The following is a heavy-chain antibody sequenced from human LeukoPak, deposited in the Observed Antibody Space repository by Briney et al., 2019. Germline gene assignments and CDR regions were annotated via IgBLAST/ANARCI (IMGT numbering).Heavy chain of an antibody. V-gene: IGHV4-31*03. D-gene: IGHD3-9*01. Sequence: PPQTLSLTCTVSGGSISSGDYYWSWIRQHPGKGLEWIGYIYYSGSTYYNPSLKSRVTISVDTSKNQFSLKLSSVTAADTAVYYCARGNTISPNYFDYWGQGTLVTVSS. CDR3: ARGNTISPNYFDY. CDR2: IYYSGST. J-gene: IGHJ4*02. CDR1: GGSISSGDYY.